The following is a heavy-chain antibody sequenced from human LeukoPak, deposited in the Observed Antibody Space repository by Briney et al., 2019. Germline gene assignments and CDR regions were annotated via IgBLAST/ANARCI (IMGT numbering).Heavy chain of an antibody. J-gene: IGHJ4*02. CDR3: ARDKEGVAAAARNPFDY. V-gene: IGHV1-2*02. CDR2: INPNSGGT. D-gene: IGHD6-13*01. Sequence: GASVKVSCKASGYTFTGYYMHWVRQAPGQGLEWMGWINPNSGGTNYAQKFQGRVTMTRDTSISTAYMELSRLRSDDTAVYYCARDKEGVAAAARNPFDYWGQGTLVTVSS. CDR1: GYTFTGYY.